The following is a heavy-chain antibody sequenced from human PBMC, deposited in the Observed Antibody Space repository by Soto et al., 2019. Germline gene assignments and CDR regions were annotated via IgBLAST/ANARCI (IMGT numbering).Heavy chain of an antibody. CDR2: IYPGDSDT. D-gene: IGHD3-22*01. V-gene: IGHV5-51*01. Sequence: GESLKISCKGSGHIFSNYWIGWVRQMPGKGLEWMGIIYPGDSDTRYSPSFQGQVTITVDKSINTTYLQWSRLKASDTAIYYCARQRLWGTSGYYYFENWGQGTLVTVSS. J-gene: IGHJ4*02. CDR3: ARQRLWGTSGYYYFEN. CDR1: GHIFSNYW.